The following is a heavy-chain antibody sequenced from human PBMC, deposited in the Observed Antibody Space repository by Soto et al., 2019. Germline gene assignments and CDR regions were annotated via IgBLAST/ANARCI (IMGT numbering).Heavy chain of an antibody. CDR3: SRGRLMVRGVRSYYYYGMDV. Sequence: PSETLSLTCAVSGGPIRSSTCSWGWIRQPPGKGLEWIGGIYYSGSTYYNPSLQSRVTISVDTSKNQFSLNLGSVTAAGTAVYYCSRGRLMVRGVRSYYYYGMDVWGQGTTVTVSS. V-gene: IGHV4-39*01. CDR2: IYYSGST. CDR1: GGPIRSSTCS. J-gene: IGHJ6*02. D-gene: IGHD3-10*01.